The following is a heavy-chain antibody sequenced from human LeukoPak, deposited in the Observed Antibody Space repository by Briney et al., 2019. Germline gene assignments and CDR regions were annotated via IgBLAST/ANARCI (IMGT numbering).Heavy chain of an antibody. Sequence: SETLSLTCTVSGVSISSYYWSWIRQPPGKGLEWIGYIYYSGSTNYNPSLKSRVTISVDTSKNQFSLKLSSVTAADTAVYYCARAPRCSSTSCYYNWFDPWGQGTLVTVSS. V-gene: IGHV4-59*01. J-gene: IGHJ5*02. CDR2: IYYSGST. CDR1: GVSISSYY. D-gene: IGHD2-2*01. CDR3: ARAPRCSSTSCYYNWFDP.